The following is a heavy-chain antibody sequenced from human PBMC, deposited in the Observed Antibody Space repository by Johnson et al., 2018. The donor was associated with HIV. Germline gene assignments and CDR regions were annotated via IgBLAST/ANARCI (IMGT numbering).Heavy chain of an antibody. CDR2: IYSGGST. CDR3: ARVEAAAGLAFDI. CDR1: GFTVSSNY. J-gene: IGHJ3*02. D-gene: IGHD6-13*01. Sequence: MQLVESGGGLVQPGGSLRLSCAASGFTVSSNYMSWVRQAPGKGLEWVSVIYSGGSTYYADSVQGRFTISRDNSKNTLYLQMNSLRAEDTAVYYCARVEAAAGLAFDIWGQGTMVTVSS. V-gene: IGHV3-66*02.